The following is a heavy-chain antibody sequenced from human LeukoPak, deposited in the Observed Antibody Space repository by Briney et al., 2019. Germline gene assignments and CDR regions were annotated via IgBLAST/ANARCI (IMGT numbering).Heavy chain of an antibody. J-gene: IGHJ4*02. CDR3: ARDHRCSGGSCYYIIDDYFDY. CDR1: GDSVSSNSAI. V-gene: IGHV6-1*01. D-gene: IGHD2-15*01. Sequence: SQTLSLTCAISGDSVSSNSAIWSWIRQSPSRGLEWLGRTYYRSKWYDDYAVSVKSRITINPDTSKNQFSLQLNSVTPEDTAVYYCARDHRCSGGSCYYIIDDYFDYWGQGTLVTVSS. CDR2: TYYRSKWYD.